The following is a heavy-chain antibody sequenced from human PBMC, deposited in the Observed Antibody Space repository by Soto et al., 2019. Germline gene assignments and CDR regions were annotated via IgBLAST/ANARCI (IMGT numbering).Heavy chain of an antibody. CDR3: ARDGGYYYDSSGYPLYYFDY. J-gene: IGHJ4*02. CDR1: GFTFSSYA. V-gene: IGHV3-30-3*01. Sequence: QVQLVESGGGVVQPGRSLRLSCAASGFTFSSYAMHWVRQAPGKGLEWVAVISYDGSNKYYADSVKGRFTISRDNSENPLYLQMNSLRAEDTAVYYCARDGGYYYDSSGYPLYYFDYWGQGTLVTVSS. CDR2: ISYDGSNK. D-gene: IGHD3-22*01.